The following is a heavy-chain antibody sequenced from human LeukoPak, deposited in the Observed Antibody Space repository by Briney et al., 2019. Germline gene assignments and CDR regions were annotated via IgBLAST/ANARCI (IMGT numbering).Heavy chain of an antibody. CDR2: INPSGGST. J-gene: IGHJ4*02. CDR1: GYTFTGYY. Sequence: ASVKVSCKASGYTFTGYYMHWVRQAPGQGLEWMGIINPSGGSTSYAQKFQGRVTMTRDMSTSTVYMDLSSLRSEDTAVYYCATESASGWYFSRGQGTLVTVSS. CDR3: ATESASGWYFS. D-gene: IGHD6-19*01. V-gene: IGHV1-46*01.